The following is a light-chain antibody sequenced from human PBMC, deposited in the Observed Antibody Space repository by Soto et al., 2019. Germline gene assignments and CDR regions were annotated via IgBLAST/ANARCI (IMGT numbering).Light chain of an antibody. J-gene: IGLJ1*01. CDR3: CSYAGSSTFYV. Sequence: SMLTEPGSVAGSPGQSITISYTGTSSDAGSYNLVSWYQQHPGKAPKLMIYEGSKRPSGVSNRFSGSKSGNTASLTISGLQAENEADYYCCSYAGSSTFYVFGTGTKVTVI. V-gene: IGLV2-23*01. CDR2: EGS. CDR1: SSDAGSYNL.